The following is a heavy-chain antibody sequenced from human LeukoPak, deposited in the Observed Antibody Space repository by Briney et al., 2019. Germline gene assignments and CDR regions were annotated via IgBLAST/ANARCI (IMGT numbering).Heavy chain of an antibody. CDR2: IYYSGST. CDR1: GGSISSSSYY. Sequence: ETLSLTCTVSGGSISSSSYYWGWIRQPPGKGLEWIGSIYYSGSTYYNPSLKSRVTISVDTSKNQFSLKLSSVTAADTAVYYCAREVVAAPGTVDYWGQGTLVTVSS. J-gene: IGHJ4*01. CDR3: AREVVAAPGTVDY. D-gene: IGHD6-13*01. V-gene: IGHV4-39*02.